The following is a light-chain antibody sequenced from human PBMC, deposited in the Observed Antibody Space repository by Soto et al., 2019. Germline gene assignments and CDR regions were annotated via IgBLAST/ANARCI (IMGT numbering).Light chain of an antibody. CDR2: EVN. CDR3: SSFTRSSTYV. J-gene: IGLJ1*01. CDR1: SSDFGAYNF. V-gene: IGLV2-14*01. Sequence: QSALTQPASVSGSPGQSITISCTGTSSDFGAYNFVSWYQQYPGKAPKVMIYEVNNRPSGVSNRFSGSKSGNTASLTISGLQAEDEADYYCSSFTRSSTYVVGSGTKVTVL.